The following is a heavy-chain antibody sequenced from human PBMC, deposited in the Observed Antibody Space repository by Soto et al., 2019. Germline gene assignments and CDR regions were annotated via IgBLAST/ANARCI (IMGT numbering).Heavy chain of an antibody. CDR3: TRSAKGGLEGAGMDV. D-gene: IGHD1-1*01. V-gene: IGHV3-23*01. J-gene: IGHJ6*02. Sequence: EVQLLEAGGGLVQPGGSLRLSCATSGFPFSTYALSWVRQSPGKGLEWVAEISGSAINTYYAASVRGRFTISRDKSNNPLLQQNNIRPPDNTAEYYSTRSAKGGLEGAGMDVWGQGTTVTVSS. CDR2: ISGSAINT. CDR1: GFPFSTYA.